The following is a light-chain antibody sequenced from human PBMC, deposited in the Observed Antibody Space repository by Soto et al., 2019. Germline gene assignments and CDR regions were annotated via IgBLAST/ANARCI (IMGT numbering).Light chain of an antibody. CDR1: QDISNY. Sequence: DIQMTQSPSSLSASVGDRVTITCQASQDISNYLNWYQQKPGKAPKLLIYDASNLETGVTSRFSGSGSGTDFTFTISSLQPEDIATYYCQQYDNRPLTFGPGTKVDIK. J-gene: IGKJ3*01. CDR3: QQYDNRPLT. V-gene: IGKV1-33*01. CDR2: DAS.